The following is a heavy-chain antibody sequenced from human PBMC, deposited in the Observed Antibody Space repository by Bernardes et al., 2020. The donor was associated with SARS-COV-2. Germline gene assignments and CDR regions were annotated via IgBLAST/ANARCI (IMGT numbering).Heavy chain of an antibody. CDR3: ARRYSSGWYTPLGY. CDR1: GGSISSPTYY. J-gene: IGHJ4*02. V-gene: IGHV4-39*02. CDR2: IYYSGST. D-gene: IGHD6-19*01. Sequence: SETLSLTCTVSGGSISSPTYYWDWIRQPPGKGLEWIGTIYYSGSTYYNPSLKSRVTISVDTSKNHFSLKLSSVTAADTAIYYCARRYSSGWYTPLGYWGQGTLVTVAS.